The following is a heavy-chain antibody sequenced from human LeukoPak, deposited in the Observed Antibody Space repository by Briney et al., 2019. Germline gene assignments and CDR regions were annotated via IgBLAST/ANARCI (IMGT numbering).Heavy chain of an antibody. J-gene: IGHJ4*02. D-gene: IGHD2-15*01. CDR3: ARGGDLKYCSGGSCYSVDY. V-gene: IGHV3-30-3*01. CDR1: GFTFSSYA. Sequence: PGGSLRLSCAASGFTFSSYAMHWVRQAPGKGLEWVAIISSDGSNKYYADSVKGPLTISRDNSKNMLYLEMNSLRPEDRAVYYCARGGDLKYCSGGSCYSVDYWGQGTLVTVSS. CDR2: ISSDGSNK.